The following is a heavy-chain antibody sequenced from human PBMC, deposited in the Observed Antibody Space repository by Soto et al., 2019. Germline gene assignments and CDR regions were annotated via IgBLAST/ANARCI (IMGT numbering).Heavy chain of an antibody. J-gene: IGHJ5*02. V-gene: IGHV1-2*04. D-gene: IGHD6-25*01. CDR3: ARGRLQIRNWFDP. CDR2: INPNSGGT. Sequence: ASVKVSCKASGYTFTDYFMHWVRQAPGQGLEWMGWINPNSGGTNYAQKFQDWVTLTRDTSITTAYMELSRLKSDDTAVYYCARGRLQIRNWFDPWGQGTLVTVSS. CDR1: GYTFTDYF.